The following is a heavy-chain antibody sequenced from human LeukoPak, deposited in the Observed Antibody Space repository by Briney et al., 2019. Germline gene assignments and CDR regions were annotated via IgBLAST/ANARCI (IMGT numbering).Heavy chain of an antibody. V-gene: IGHV3-15*01. CDR3: AAETSGDGRTDY. Sequence: GGSLRLSCAASGFTFSNAWMTWVRQAPGKGLEWVGRIKSKTDGGTPDYAAPVKARFTISRDDSKNTVYLQTNSLKTEDTAVYYCAAETSGDGRTDYWGQGTLVTVSS. J-gene: IGHJ4*02. CDR2: IKSKTDGGTP. CDR1: GFTFSNAW. D-gene: IGHD5-24*01.